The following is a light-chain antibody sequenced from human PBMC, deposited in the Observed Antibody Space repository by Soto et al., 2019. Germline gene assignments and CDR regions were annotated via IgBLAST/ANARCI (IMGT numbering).Light chain of an antibody. J-gene: IGKJ1*01. Sequence: DIQMTQSPSTLYASVGDRVTITCRASQSVSSWLAWYQQKPGKAPNLLIYKASSLQSGVPSRFSGSGSGTEFTLTISSLQPDDSATYYCHQYNSYRWTFGQGTKVEIK. CDR2: KAS. CDR3: HQYNSYRWT. V-gene: IGKV1-5*03. CDR1: QSVSSW.